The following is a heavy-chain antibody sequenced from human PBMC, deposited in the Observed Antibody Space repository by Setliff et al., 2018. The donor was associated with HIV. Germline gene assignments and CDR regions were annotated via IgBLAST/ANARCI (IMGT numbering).Heavy chain of an antibody. Sequence: PSETLSLTCTVSSYSVTSGYYWAWIRQPPGKGLEWIGNMYPSGSSYFNPSLKSRVTISVDRSKNQFSLKLSSVTAADTAVYYCARVNYYDSSGYRNWFDPWGQGTLVTVSS. V-gene: IGHV4-38-2*02. J-gene: IGHJ5*02. CDR2: MYPSGSS. CDR3: ARVNYYDSSGYRNWFDP. CDR1: SYSVTSGYY. D-gene: IGHD3-22*01.